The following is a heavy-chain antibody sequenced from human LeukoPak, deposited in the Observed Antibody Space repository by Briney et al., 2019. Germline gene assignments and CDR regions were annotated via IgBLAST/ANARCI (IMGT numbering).Heavy chain of an antibody. Sequence: SETLSLTCAVYGGSFSGYYWSWIRQPPGKGLEWIGEINHSGSTNYNPSLKSRVTISVDTSKNQFSLKLSSVTAADTAVYYCERAGGRPYYWGQGTLVTVSS. CDR1: GGSFSGYY. D-gene: IGHD2-15*01. CDR3: ERAGGRPYY. V-gene: IGHV4-34*01. J-gene: IGHJ4*02. CDR2: INHSGST.